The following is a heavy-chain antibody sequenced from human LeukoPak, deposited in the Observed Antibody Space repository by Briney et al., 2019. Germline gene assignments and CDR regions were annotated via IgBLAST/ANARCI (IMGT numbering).Heavy chain of an antibody. CDR2: IRYDGSNK. Sequence: GGSLRLSCAASGFTFSSYGMHWVRQAPGKGLEWVAFIRYDGSNKYYADSVKGRFTISRDNSKNTLYLQMNGLRAEDTAVYYCAKSGYDFWSGFNYYYYMDVWGKGTTVTVYS. CDR1: GFTFSSYG. V-gene: IGHV3-30*02. CDR3: AKSGYDFWSGFNYYYYMDV. D-gene: IGHD3-3*01. J-gene: IGHJ6*03.